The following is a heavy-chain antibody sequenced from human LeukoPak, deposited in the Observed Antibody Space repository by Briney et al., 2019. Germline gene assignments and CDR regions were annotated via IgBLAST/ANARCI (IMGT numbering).Heavy chain of an antibody. Sequence: SETLSLTCTVSGGSISSSSYYWGWIRQPPGKGLEWIGSIYYSGSTYYNPSLKSRVTISVDTSKNQFSLKLSSVTAADTAVYYCARQDPYWYFDLWGRGTLVTVSS. J-gene: IGHJ2*01. CDR1: GGSISSSSYY. CDR3: ARQDPYWYFDL. CDR2: IYYSGST. V-gene: IGHV4-39*01.